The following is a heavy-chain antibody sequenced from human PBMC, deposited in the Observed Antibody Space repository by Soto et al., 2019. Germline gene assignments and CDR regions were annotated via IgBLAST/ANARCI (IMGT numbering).Heavy chain of an antibody. CDR1: GGSISSGDYY. CDR2: ISYSGST. Sequence: SETLSLTCTVSGGSISSGDYYWRRIRQTPGKGLEWIGYISYSGSTCYNPSLKSRITISVDTSKNQFSLKLSSVTAADTAVYYCARGRRTTVTIAYWGQGTLVTVSP. V-gene: IGHV4-61*08. D-gene: IGHD4-17*01. CDR3: ARGRRTTVTIAY. J-gene: IGHJ4*02.